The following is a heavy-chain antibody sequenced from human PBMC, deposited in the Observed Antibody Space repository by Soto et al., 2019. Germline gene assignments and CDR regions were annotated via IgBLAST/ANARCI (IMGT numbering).Heavy chain of an antibody. CDR1: GGSISSYY. CDR2: IYYSGST. Sequence: PSETLSLTGTVSGGSISSYYWILIGQPPGKGLEWIGYIYYSGSTNYNPSLKSRVTISVDTSKNQFSLKLSSVTAADTAVYYCARMGYSSDSYLDYWGQGALVTVSS. D-gene: IGHD6-19*01. CDR3: ARMGYSSDSYLDY. J-gene: IGHJ4*02. V-gene: IGHV4-59*01.